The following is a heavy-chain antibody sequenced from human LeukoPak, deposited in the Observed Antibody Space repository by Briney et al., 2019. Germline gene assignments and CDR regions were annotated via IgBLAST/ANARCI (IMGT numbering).Heavy chain of an antibody. V-gene: IGHV3-74*01. CDR1: GFTFSSYW. CDR2: INSDGSST. D-gene: IGHD2-15*01. J-gene: IGHJ4*02. Sequence: GGSLRLSCAASGFTFSSYWMHWVRQAPGKGLVWVSRINSDGSSTSYADSVKGRFTISRDNAKNTLHLQMNSLRAEDTAVYYCASAGYCSGGSCYLDYWGQGSLVTVSS. CDR3: ASAGYCSGGSCYLDY.